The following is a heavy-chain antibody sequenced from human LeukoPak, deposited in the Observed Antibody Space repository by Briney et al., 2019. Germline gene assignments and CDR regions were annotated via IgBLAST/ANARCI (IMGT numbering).Heavy chain of an antibody. Sequence: GGSLRLSCAASGFTFSSYAMSWVRQAPGKGLEWVSAISGSGGSTYYADSAKGRFTISRDNSKNTLYLQMNSLRAEDTAVYYCAKLVAAPVNFDYWGQGTLVTVSS. CDR2: ISGSGGST. D-gene: IGHD5-12*01. CDR3: AKLVAAPVNFDY. J-gene: IGHJ4*02. V-gene: IGHV3-23*01. CDR1: GFTFSSYA.